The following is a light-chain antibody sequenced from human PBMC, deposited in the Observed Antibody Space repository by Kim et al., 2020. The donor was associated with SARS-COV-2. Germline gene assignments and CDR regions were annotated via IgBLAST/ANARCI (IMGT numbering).Light chain of an antibody. Sequence: DIQMTQSPSSLSASVGDRVTITCRASQSISGYLNWYQQKPGKAPELLIYGASYLQSGVSSRFSGSGSGTDFTLTISSLQPEDFATFFCQQSYSSLWTFGQGTKVDIK. CDR2: GAS. J-gene: IGKJ1*01. CDR3: QQSYSSLWT. V-gene: IGKV1-39*01. CDR1: QSISGY.